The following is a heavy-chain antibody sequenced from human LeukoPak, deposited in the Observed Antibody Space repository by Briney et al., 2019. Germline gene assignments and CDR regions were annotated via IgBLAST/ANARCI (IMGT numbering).Heavy chain of an antibody. J-gene: IGHJ6*03. V-gene: IGHV3-33*01. CDR2: IYSDGVNK. CDR1: GFTLGNHG. CDR3: ARHRGSVFKGYMDV. Sequence: GGALRLSCAASGFTLGNHGMHWVRQAPGKGLEWVAIIYSDGVNKYCADSMKGRFTISRDTSKNTLFLEMESLRTEDTAVYYCARHRGSVFKGYMDVWGKGTTVTVSS. D-gene: IGHD2-8*01.